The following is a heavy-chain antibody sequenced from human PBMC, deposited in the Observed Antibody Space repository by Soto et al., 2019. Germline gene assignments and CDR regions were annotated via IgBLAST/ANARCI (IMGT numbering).Heavy chain of an antibody. CDR2: IYYSGST. D-gene: IGHD6-13*01. CDR3: ARISSWSALGMVV. CDR1: GYSISSSNW. J-gene: IGHJ6*02. Sequence: SETLSLTCAVSGYSISSSNWWGWIRLPPGKGLEWIGYIYYSGSTYYNPSLKSRVTMSVDTSKNQFSLKLSSVTAVDTAVYYCARISSWSALGMVVWGQGTMVTVSS. V-gene: IGHV4-28*01.